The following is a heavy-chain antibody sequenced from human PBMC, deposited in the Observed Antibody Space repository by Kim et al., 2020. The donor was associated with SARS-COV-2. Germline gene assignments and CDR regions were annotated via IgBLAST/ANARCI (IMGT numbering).Heavy chain of an antibody. V-gene: IGHV3-30*04. CDR2: ISYDGSNK. CDR3: ARAFAAGDWFDP. CDR1: GFTFSSYA. J-gene: IGHJ5*02. Sequence: GGSLRLSCAASGFTFSSYAMHWVRQAPGKGLEWVAVISYDGSNKYYADSVKGRFTISRDNSKNTLYLQMNSLRAEDTAVYYCARAFAAGDWFDPWGQGTLVTVSS.